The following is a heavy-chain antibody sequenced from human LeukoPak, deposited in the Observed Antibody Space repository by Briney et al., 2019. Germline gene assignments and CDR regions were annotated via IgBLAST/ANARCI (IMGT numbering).Heavy chain of an antibody. CDR2: IYSGGTT. J-gene: IGHJ4*02. V-gene: IGHV3-53*01. D-gene: IGHD6-19*01. CDR3: ARQSGLVPDY. Sequence: GGSLRLSCAASGFTVSRNYMSWVRQAPGKGLEWVSVIYSGGTTYYADSVKGRFTISRDNAKNSLYLQMNSLRAEDTAMYYCARQSGLVPDYWGQGTLVTVSS. CDR1: GFTVSRNY.